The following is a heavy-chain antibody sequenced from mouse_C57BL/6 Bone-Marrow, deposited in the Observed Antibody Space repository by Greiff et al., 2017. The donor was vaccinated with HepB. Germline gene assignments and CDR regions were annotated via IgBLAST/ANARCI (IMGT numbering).Heavy chain of an antibody. Sequence: VQLQQSGAELARPGASVKLSCKASGYTFTSYGISWVKQRTGQGLECIGEIYPRSGNTYYNEKFKGKATLTADKSSSTAYMELRSLTSEDSAVYFCASHYYGTWFAYWGQGTLVTVSA. CDR3: ASHYYGTWFAY. CDR2: IYPRSGNT. CDR1: GYTFTSYG. J-gene: IGHJ3*01. D-gene: IGHD1-1*01. V-gene: IGHV1-81*01.